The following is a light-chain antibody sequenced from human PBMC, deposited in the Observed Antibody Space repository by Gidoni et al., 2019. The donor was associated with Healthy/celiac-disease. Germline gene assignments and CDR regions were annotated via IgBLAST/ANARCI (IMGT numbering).Light chain of an antibody. J-gene: IGKJ4*01. CDR1: QSVSSY. V-gene: IGKV3-11*01. CDR2: DAS. Sequence: EFVFTQSPATLSSSPGQRATLSCRASQSVSSYLAWYQQKPGQAPRLLIYDASNRATGIPARFRGSGSGTDFTLTISSREPEDFAVYYWQQRSNWSLTFGGGTKVEIK. CDR3: QQRSNWSLT.